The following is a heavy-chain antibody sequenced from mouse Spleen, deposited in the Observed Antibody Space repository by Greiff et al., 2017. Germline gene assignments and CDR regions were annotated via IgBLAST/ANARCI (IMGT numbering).Heavy chain of an antibody. D-gene: IGHD4-1*01. J-gene: IGHJ2*01. Sequence: VKLQESGTVLARPGASVKMSCKTSGYTFTSYWMHWVKQRPGQGLEWIGWIYPGSGNTKYNEKFKGKATLTADTSSSTAYMQLSSLTSEDSAVYYCANDGHLTGFDYWGQGTTLTVSS. CDR1: GYTFTSYW. V-gene: IGHV1-66*01. CDR3: ANDGHLTGFDY. CDR2: IYPGSGNT.